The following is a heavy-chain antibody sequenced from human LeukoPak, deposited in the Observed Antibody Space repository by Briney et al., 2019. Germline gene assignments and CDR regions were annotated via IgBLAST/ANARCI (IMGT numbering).Heavy chain of an antibody. CDR1: GGSISSYY. CDR2: IYYSGST. J-gene: IGHJ4*02. D-gene: IGHD3-22*01. V-gene: IGHV4-59*01. CDR3: ARDNSSDSISPFFDY. Sequence: PSETLSLTCTVSGGSISSYYWSWIRQPPGKGLELIGYIYYSGSTNYNPSLKSRVTISVYTSKNQFSLKLSSVTAADTAVYYCARDNSSDSISPFFDYWGQGTLVTVSS.